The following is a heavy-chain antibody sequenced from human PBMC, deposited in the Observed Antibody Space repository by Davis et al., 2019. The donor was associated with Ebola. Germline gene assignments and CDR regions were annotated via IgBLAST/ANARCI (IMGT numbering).Heavy chain of an antibody. J-gene: IGHJ3*02. CDR3: AKAEGEMATITEAFDI. V-gene: IGHV3-23*01. Sequence: PGGSLRLSCAASGFTFSSYAMSWVRQAPGKGLEWVSAISGSGGSTYYADSVKGRFTISRDNSKNTLYLQMNSLRAEDTAVYYCAKAEGEMATITEAFDIWGQGTMVTVSS. CDR2: ISGSGGST. CDR1: GFTFSSYA. D-gene: IGHD5-24*01.